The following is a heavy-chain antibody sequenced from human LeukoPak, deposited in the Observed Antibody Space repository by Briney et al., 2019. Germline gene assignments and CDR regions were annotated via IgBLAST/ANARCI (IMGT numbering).Heavy chain of an antibody. CDR3: ARASTGTLGSHYNFGFDS. D-gene: IGHD3-10*01. Sequence: SETLSLTCTASGGSIGNDYWDWLRQSPGKGLEWIGWIHYTGDSNYNPSLMSRVIISVDMSKNQFSLTLSSVTAADTAVYYCARASTGTLGSHYNFGFDSWGHGTLVTVSS. CDR1: GGSIGNDY. V-gene: IGHV4-59*01. J-gene: IGHJ4*01. CDR2: IHYTGDS.